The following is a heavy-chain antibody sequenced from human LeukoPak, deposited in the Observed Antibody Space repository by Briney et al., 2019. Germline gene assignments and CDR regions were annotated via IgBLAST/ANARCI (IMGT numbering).Heavy chain of an antibody. CDR1: GGSTSSYY. D-gene: IGHD2-15*01. V-gene: IGHV4-59*01. CDR2: IYYSGST. CDR3: TRELDCSGGSCYHFDY. Sequence: SETLSLTCTVSGGSTSSYYWSWIRQPPGKGLEWIGYIYYSGSTNYNPSLKSRVTISVDTSKNQFSLKLSSVTAADTAVYYCTRELDCSGGSCYHFDYWGQGTLVTVSS. J-gene: IGHJ4*02.